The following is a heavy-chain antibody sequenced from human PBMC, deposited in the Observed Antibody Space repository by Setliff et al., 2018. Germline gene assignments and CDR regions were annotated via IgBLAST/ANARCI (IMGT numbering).Heavy chain of an antibody. V-gene: IGHV5-51*01. J-gene: IGHJ5*02. CDR1: GYSFSSYW. CDR3: ARRRIAAAGWRLSNWFDP. Sequence: PGESLKISCKGSGYSFSSYWIGWVRQMPGKGLEWMGIIFPGNSDTRYSPSFQGQVTISADKSISTAYLQWSSLKASDTAMYYCARRRIAAAGWRLSNWFDPWGQGTLVTVSS. CDR2: IFPGNSDT. D-gene: IGHD6-13*01.